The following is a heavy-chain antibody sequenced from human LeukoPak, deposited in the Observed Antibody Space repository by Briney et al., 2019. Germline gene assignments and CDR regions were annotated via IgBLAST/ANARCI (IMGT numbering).Heavy chain of an antibody. J-gene: IGHJ4*02. V-gene: IGHV1-2*02. CDR3: ARDGGQLVFDY. CDR1: GYTFSDYY. Sequence: ASVKVSCKASGYTFSDYYTHWVRQAPGQGLEWMGWMNPKSGGTKYAQKFQGRVTMTRDTSLTTAYMELRRLRSDDTAVYYCARDGGQLVFDYWGQGTLVTVSS. D-gene: IGHD6-13*01. CDR2: MNPKSGGT.